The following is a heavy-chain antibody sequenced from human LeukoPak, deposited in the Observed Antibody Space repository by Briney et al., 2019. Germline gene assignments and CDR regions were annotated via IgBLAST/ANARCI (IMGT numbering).Heavy chain of an antibody. J-gene: IGHJ3*01. CDR2: IDPDDSDT. CDR3: ARPNITSYYDSRGYDAFDV. CDR1: GYRFNAYW. V-gene: IGHV5-51*01. Sequence: EDSLKISCKGSGYRFNAYWIAWVRQMPGKGLEWMGIIDPDDSDTRYSPSFQGQVTISADKSVRTAYLQWSSLKASDTAMYYCARPNITSYYDSRGYDAFDVWGQGTMVTV. D-gene: IGHD3-22*01.